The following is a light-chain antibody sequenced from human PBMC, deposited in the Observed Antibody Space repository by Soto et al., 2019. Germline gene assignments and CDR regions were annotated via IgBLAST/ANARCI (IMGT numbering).Light chain of an antibody. CDR2: GAS. V-gene: IGKV3-20*01. CDR3: QQYGSSPLT. CDR1: QSVSSSY. Sequence: EIVLTQSPGTLSLSPGEGATLSCRASQSVSSSYLAWYQQKPGQAPRLLIYGASNRATGIPDRFSGRGSGTDFTLTISRLEPEDFAVYYCQQYGSSPLTFGGGTKVEIK. J-gene: IGKJ4*01.